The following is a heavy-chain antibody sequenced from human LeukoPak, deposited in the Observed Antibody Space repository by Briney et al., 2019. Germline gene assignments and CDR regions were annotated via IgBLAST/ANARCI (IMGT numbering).Heavy chain of an antibody. J-gene: IGHJ4*02. CDR2: IYTSGST. D-gene: IGHD5-12*01. CDR3: ATHSIVARSFFFDH. CDR1: GGSISSGSYY. V-gene: IGHV4-61*02. Sequence: SETLSLTCTVSGGSISSGSYYWSWIRQPAGKGLEWIGRIYTSGSTNYSPSFKSRVTISVDTSKNQFSLRLRSLTAADTAVYYCATHSIVARSFFFDHWGQGALVTVYS.